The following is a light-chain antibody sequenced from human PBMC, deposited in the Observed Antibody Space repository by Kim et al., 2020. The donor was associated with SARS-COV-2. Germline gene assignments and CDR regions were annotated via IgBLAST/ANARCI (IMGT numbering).Light chain of an antibody. CDR2: DVS. V-gene: IGLV2-14*03. CDR3: FSYTSSSTLV. J-gene: IGLJ2*01. Sequence: QSALTQPASVSGSPGQSTTISCTGTSSDIGANNFVSRYQQHPGKAPKLMIYDVSDRPSGVSDRFSGSKSGNTASLTISGLQAEDEADYYCFSYTSSSTLVFGGGTQLTVL. CDR1: SSDIGANNF.